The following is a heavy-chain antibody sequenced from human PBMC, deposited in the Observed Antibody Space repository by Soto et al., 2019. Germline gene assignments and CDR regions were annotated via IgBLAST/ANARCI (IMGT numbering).Heavy chain of an antibody. CDR2: TYSGGST. CDR1: GFSVSSNY. V-gene: IGHV3-53*01. Sequence: GGSLRLSCAASGFSVSSNYMSWVRQAPGKGLEWVSITYSGGSTHYADSVKGRFTISRDESKNTLALQMNSLRAEDTAVYYCAKWVINEYSGYGMDVWGQGTTVTVSS. CDR3: AKWVINEYSGYGMDV. J-gene: IGHJ6*02. D-gene: IGHD3-16*02.